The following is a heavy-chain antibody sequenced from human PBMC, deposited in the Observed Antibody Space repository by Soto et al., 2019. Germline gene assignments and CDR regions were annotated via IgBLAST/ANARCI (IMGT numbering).Heavy chain of an antibody. CDR3: TTDYYDSSGYTF. CDR1: GFTFTNAW. V-gene: IGHV3-15*07. Sequence: GGSLRLSCASSGFTFTNAWMNWVRQAPGKGLEWVGRVKSRTDGGTTDYAAPVKGRFSISRDDSKTTLYLQMNSLKTEDTAVYFCTTDYYDSSGYTFWGQGTLVTVSS. J-gene: IGHJ4*02. CDR2: VKSRTDGGTT. D-gene: IGHD3-22*01.